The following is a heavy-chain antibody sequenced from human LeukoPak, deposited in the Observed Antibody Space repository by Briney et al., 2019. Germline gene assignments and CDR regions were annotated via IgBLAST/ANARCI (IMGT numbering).Heavy chain of an antibody. J-gene: IGHJ4*02. Sequence: SVKVSCKASGGTFSSYAISWVRQAPGQGLEWMGGIIPIFGTANYALKFQGRVTITADESTSTAYMELSSLRSEDTAVYYCARTRTNFFCSSTSCYGPPDYWGQGTLVTVSS. CDR2: IIPIFGTA. CDR1: GGTFSSYA. D-gene: IGHD2-2*01. V-gene: IGHV1-69*01. CDR3: ARTRTNFFCSSTSCYGPPDY.